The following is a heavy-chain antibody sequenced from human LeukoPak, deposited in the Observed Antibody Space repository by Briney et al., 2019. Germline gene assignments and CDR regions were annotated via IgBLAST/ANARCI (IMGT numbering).Heavy chain of an antibody. CDR1: GGTFSSYA. CDR2: IIPIFGTA. D-gene: IGHD2-2*01. V-gene: IGHV1-69*13. Sequence: SVKVSCKASGGTFSSYAISWVRQAPGQGLEWMGGIIPIFGTANYAQKFQGRVTITADESTSTAYMELSSLRSEDTAVYYCARGPLGYCGSTSCYGFLRYYYYYMDVWGKGTTVTVSS. J-gene: IGHJ6*03. CDR3: ARGPLGYCGSTSCYGFLRYYYYYMDV.